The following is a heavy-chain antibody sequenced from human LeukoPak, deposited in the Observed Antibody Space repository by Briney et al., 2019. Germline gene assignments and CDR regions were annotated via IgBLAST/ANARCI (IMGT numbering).Heavy chain of an antibody. V-gene: IGHV4-4*07. D-gene: IGHD1-26*01. CDR3: ARAPVQDLSFVGWFDS. J-gene: IGHJ5*01. CDR1: GGPMTTDS. Sequence: PSETLSLTYTVPGGPMTTDSGNGIRLPAGKGLEWIGRISASGNTNYNPSLFTRVTMSIDASENQFSLKLNSVTAADTAVYFCARAPVQDLSFVGWFDSWGQGTLIIVSS. CDR2: ISASGNT.